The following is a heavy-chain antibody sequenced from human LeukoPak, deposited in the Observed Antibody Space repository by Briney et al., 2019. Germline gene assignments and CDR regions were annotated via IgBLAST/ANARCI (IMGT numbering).Heavy chain of an antibody. CDR3: AREGRFYYDSSGYYHDAFDI. J-gene: IGHJ3*02. V-gene: IGHV1-3*01. CDR1: GYTFTSYA. Sequence: ASVKVSCKASGYTFTSYAMHWVRQAPGQRLEWMGWINAGNGNTKYSQKFQGRVTITRDTSASTAYMGLSSLRSEDTAVYYCAREGRFYYDSSGYYHDAFDIWGQGTMVTVSS. D-gene: IGHD3-22*01. CDR2: INAGNGNT.